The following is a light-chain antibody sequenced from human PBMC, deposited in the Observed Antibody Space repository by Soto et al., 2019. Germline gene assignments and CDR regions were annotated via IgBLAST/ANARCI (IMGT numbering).Light chain of an antibody. Sequence: EIVMTQSPATLSVSPGERATLSCRASQSINSNLAWYQQKPGQAPRLLIYGASTRATGIPARISGSGSGTEFSLTITSLQPEDSATYYCQHFNNWPPRYTFGQGTKLEIK. CDR3: QHFNNWPPRYT. J-gene: IGKJ2*01. V-gene: IGKV3-15*01. CDR1: QSINSN. CDR2: GAS.